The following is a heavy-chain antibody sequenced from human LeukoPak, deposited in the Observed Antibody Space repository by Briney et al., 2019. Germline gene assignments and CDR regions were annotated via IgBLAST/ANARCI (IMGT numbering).Heavy chain of an antibody. V-gene: IGHV4-39*01. Sequence: SETLSLTCAVSGGSISSSNWWSWVRQPPGKGLGWIGSIYYIGSTYYNPSLKSRVTISVDTSKNQFSLKLSSVTAADTAVYYCARHVIAAAGIRYYYYYYMDVWGKGTTVTISS. CDR2: IYYIGST. J-gene: IGHJ6*03. CDR3: ARHVIAAAGIRYYYYYYMDV. D-gene: IGHD6-13*01. CDR1: GGSISSSNW.